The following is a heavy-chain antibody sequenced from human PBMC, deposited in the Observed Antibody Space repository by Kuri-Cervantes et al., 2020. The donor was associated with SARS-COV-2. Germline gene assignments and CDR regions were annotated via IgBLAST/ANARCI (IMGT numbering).Heavy chain of an antibody. Sequence: GSLRLSCAVYGGSFSGYYWSWIRQPPGKGLEWIGEINHSGSTNYDPSLKSRVTISVDTSKNQFSLKLSSVTAADTAVYYCNAKDSSGPRYFDLWGRGTLVTVSS. CDR2: INHSGST. CDR1: GGSFSGYY. D-gene: IGHD3-22*01. V-gene: IGHV4-34*01. J-gene: IGHJ2*01. CDR3: NAKDSSGPRYFDL.